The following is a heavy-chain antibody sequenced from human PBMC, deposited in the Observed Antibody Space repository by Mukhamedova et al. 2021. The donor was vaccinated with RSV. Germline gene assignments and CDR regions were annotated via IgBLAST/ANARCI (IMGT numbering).Heavy chain of an antibody. CDR3: ARGGYGDYGGAFDI. J-gene: IGHJ3*02. V-gene: IGHV3-30*04. Sequence: SSYAMHWVRQAPGKGLEWVAVISYDGRNKYYADSVKGRFTISRDNSKNTLYLQMNSLRAEDTAVYYCARGGYGDYGGAFDIWGQG. CDR2: ISYDGRNK. CDR1: SSYA. D-gene: IGHD4-17*01.